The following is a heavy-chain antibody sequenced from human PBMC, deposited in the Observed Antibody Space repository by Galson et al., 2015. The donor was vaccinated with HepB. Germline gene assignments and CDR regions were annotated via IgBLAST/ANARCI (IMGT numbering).Heavy chain of an antibody. CDR2: INPRDSST. CDR3: AREGLTLKHFDY. V-gene: IGHV1-46*01. J-gene: IGHJ4*02. CDR1: GPTFTSNY. D-gene: IGHD4/OR15-4a*01. Sequence: SVKVSCRAAGPTFTSNYIHWVRQAPGQGLEWMGLINPRDSSTDYAQKFQSRVTVTRDTSTSTIYMELSSLTSEDTAVYYCAREGLTLKHFDYWGQGTLVTVSS.